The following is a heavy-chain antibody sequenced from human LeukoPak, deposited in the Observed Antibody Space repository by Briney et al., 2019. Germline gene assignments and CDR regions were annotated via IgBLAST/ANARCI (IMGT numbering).Heavy chain of an antibody. CDR3: AKEDRGLLWFGELCFDY. CDR1: GFTFASYA. CDR2: ISYDGSNK. Sequence: GGSLRLSCAASGFTFASYAMNWVRQAPGKGLEWVAVISYDGSNKYYADSVKGRFTISRDNSKNTLYLQMNSLRAEDTAVYYCAKEDRGLLWFGELCFDYWGQGTLVTVSS. D-gene: IGHD3-10*01. J-gene: IGHJ4*02. V-gene: IGHV3-30*18.